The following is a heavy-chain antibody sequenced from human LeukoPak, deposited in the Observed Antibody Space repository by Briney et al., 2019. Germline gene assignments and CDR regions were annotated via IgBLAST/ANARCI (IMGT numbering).Heavy chain of an antibody. D-gene: IGHD1-26*01. V-gene: IGHV3-21*01. Sequence: GGSLRLSCAASGFTFSTYGMNWVRQAPGKGLEWVSSISSSSSYIYYADSVKGRFTISRDNAKNSLYLQMNSLRAEDTAVYYCARAPTPGAGAHFDYWGQGTLVTVSS. CDR1: GFTFSTYG. CDR3: ARAPTPGAGAHFDY. CDR2: ISSSSSYI. J-gene: IGHJ4*02.